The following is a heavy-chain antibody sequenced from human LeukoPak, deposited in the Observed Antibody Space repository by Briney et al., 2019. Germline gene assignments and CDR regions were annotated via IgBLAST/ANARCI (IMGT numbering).Heavy chain of an antibody. D-gene: IGHD3-10*01. CDR3: ARHTGRPQAGWFDP. CDR1: GFSFTSYW. V-gene: IGHV5-51*01. CDR2: ILVGGSEV. J-gene: IGHJ5*02. Sequence: GESLKIFCKGSGFSFTSYWIGWVRQMPGKGLEYMGIILVGGSEVRYSPAFQGLVTISADKSINTAYLQWTSLKASDTAMYYCARHTGRPQAGWFDPWGQGTLVTVSS.